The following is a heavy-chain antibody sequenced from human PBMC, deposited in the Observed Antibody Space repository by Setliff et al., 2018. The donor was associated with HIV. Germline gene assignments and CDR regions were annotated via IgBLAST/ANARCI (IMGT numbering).Heavy chain of an antibody. D-gene: IGHD3-22*01. CDR1: GYSFTSYW. V-gene: IGHV5-51*01. Sequence: PGESLKISCKGSGYSFTSYWIGWVRQMPGKGLEWMGIIYPGDSDTIYSPSFQGQVTISVDKSITTAYLQWSSLKASDTAMYYCARLSRHYSDSTAYHDAFDVWGQGTKVTVSS. J-gene: IGHJ3*01. CDR2: IYPGDSDT. CDR3: ARLSRHYSDSTAYHDAFDV.